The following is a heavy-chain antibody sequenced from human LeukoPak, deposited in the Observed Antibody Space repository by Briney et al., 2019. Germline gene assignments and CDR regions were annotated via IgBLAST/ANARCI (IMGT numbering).Heavy chain of an antibody. V-gene: IGHV3-21*01. CDR3: ARVGDDYGMDV. J-gene: IGHJ6*02. CDR2: ISSSSSYI. Sequence: PGGSLRLSCAASGFTFSSYSMNWVRPAPGKGLEWVSSISSSSSYIYYADSVKGRFTISRDNAKNSLYLQMNSLRAEDTAVYYCARVGDDYGMDVWGQGTTVTVSS. CDR1: GFTFSSYS.